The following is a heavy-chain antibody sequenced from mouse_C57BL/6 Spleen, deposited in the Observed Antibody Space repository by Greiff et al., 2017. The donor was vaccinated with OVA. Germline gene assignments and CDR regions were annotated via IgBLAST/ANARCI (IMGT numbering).Heavy chain of an antibody. CDR3: ARGDGDWYFDV. CDR1: GYTFTSYW. Sequence: QVQLKQPGAELVRPGSSVKLSCKASGYTFTSYWMHWVKQRPIQGLEWIGNIDPSDSETHYNQKFKDKATLTVDKSSSTAYMQLSSLTSEDSAVYYCARGDGDWYFDVWGTGTTVTVSS. CDR2: IDPSDSET. D-gene: IGHD3-3*01. V-gene: IGHV1-52*01. J-gene: IGHJ1*03.